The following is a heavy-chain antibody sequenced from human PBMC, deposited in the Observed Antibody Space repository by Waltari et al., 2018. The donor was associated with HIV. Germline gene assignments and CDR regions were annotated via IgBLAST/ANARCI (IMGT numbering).Heavy chain of an antibody. V-gene: IGHV4-39*01. CDR1: GGSISSANYH. CDR3: ARLGGNSGYILDY. Sequence: QLQMEESGPGLVKPSETLSLTCTVSGGSISSANYHWGWIRQPPGKGLEWIGTIYYGGGTYYNPALKSRVATSVDTAKNQFSLKLSSVTAADTAVYYCARLGGNSGYILDYWGQGTLVTVSS. D-gene: IGHD5-12*01. CDR2: IYYGGGT. J-gene: IGHJ4*02.